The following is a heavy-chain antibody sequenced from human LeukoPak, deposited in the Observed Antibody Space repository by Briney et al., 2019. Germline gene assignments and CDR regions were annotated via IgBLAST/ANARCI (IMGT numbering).Heavy chain of an antibody. D-gene: IGHD3-22*01. V-gene: IGHV4-39*07. CDR3: ARVRGSRGYGADFDF. CDR2: IYYNGST. J-gene: IGHJ4*02. Sequence: SETLSLTCTVSGGSIRSSDYFWGWIRQPPGQGLEWIGSIYYNGSTYDNPSLKSRVTVSVSTSKNQFSLNLKSVAAADTAVYYCARVRGSRGYGADFDFWGQGTLVTVSS. CDR1: GGSIRSSDYF.